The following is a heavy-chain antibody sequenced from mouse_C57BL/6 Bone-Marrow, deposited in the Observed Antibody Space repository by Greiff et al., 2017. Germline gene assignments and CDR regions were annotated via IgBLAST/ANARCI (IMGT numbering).Heavy chain of an antibody. D-gene: IGHD2-3*01. CDR1: GYTFTSYW. Sequence: QVQLQQPGAELVMPGASVKLSCKASGYTFTSYWMHWVKQRPGQGLEWIGEIDPSDSYTNYNQKFKGKSTFTVDKSSSTGYMQLSSLTSEDSAVYYWEREDDGYYGGYVDVWGTGTTVTVSS. CDR2: IDPSDSYT. J-gene: IGHJ1*03. CDR3: EREDDGYYGGYVDV. V-gene: IGHV1-69*01.